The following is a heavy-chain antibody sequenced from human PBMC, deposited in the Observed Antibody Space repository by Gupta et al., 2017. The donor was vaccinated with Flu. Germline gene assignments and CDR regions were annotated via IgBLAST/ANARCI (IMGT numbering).Heavy chain of an antibody. CDR2: INHSGST. D-gene: IGHD3-10*01. CDR1: GGSFSGYY. CDR3: ARAVLTMVRGVIINPPFGYYYYGMDV. J-gene: IGHJ6*02. V-gene: IGHV4-34*01. Sequence: QVQLQQWGAGLLKPSETLSLTCAVYGGSFSGYYWSWIRQPPGKGLEWIGEINHSGSTNYNPSLKSRVTISVDTSKNQFSLKLSSVTAADTAVYYCARAVLTMVRGVIINPPFGYYYYGMDVWGQGTTVTVSS.